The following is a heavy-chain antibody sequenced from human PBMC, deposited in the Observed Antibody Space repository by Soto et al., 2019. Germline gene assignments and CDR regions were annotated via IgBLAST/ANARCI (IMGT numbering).Heavy chain of an antibody. Sequence: EVQLVESGGGLVKPGGSLRLSCAASGFTFSNAWMNWVRQAPGKGLEWVGRIKSKTDGGTKDYAAPVKGRFTISRDDSKNTLYLQMNSLKTEDTAVYYCATEGQWRHRYDYWGQGTLVTVSS. CDR3: ATEGQWRHRYDY. D-gene: IGHD6-19*01. V-gene: IGHV3-15*07. J-gene: IGHJ4*02. CDR2: IKSKTDGGTK. CDR1: GFTFSNAW.